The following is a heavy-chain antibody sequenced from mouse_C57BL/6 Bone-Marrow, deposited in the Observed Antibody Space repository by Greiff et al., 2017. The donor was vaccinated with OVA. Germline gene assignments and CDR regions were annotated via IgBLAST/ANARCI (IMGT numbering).Heavy chain of an antibody. CDR2: ISNGGGST. V-gene: IGHV5-12*01. J-gene: IGHJ3*01. Sequence: DVKLVESGGGLVQPGGSLKLSCAASGFTFSDYYMYWVRQTPEKRLEWVAYISNGGGSTYYPDTVKGRFTISRDNAKNTLYLQMSRLKSEDTAMYYCARHGATTVGGFAYWGQGTLVTVSA. D-gene: IGHD1-1*01. CDR1: GFTFSDYY. CDR3: ARHGATTVGGFAY.